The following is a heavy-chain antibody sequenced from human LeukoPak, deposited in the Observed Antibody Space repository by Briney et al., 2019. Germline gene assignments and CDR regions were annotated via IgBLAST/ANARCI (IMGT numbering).Heavy chain of an antibody. D-gene: IGHD3-10*01. CDR1: GFTFSDYY. J-gene: IGHJ4*02. V-gene: IGHV3-11*01. CDR2: ISSSGSTI. Sequence: GGSLRLSCAASGFTFSDYYMSWIRQAPGKGLEWVSYISSSGSTIYYADSVKGRFTISRDNAKNSLYLQMNSPRAEDTAVYYCARDLRNMVRGVIINYFDYWGQGTLVTVSS. CDR3: ARDLRNMVRGVIINYFDY.